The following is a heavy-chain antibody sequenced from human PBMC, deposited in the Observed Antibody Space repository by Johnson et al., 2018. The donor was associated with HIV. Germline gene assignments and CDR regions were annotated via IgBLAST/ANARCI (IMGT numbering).Heavy chain of an antibody. D-gene: IGHD5-18*01. V-gene: IGHV3-30*04. CDR2: ISYAGHSN. CDR1: GFTFSSYP. CDR3: ASLPSGYSRDAFDI. Sequence: QVQLVESGGGVVQPGRSLRLSCAASGFTFSSYPMHCVRPAPGTGLEWVAFISYAGHSNYFADSVKARSTISRDNSKNTLYLQMNSLRPEDTAVYYCASLPSGYSRDAFDIWGQGTMVTVSS. J-gene: IGHJ3*02.